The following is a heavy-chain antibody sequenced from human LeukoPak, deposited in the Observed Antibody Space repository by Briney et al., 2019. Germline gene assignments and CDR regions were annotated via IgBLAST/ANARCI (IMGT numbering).Heavy chain of an antibody. Sequence: GGSLRLSCAASGFTFSSYSMNWVRQAPGKGLEWVSYISDGGTTIYFADSVKGRFTISRDNAKNSLYLQMNSLRAEDTAVYYCAREGWGLSVADAFDIWGQGTMVTVSS. J-gene: IGHJ3*02. D-gene: IGHD1-26*01. CDR1: GFTFSSYS. V-gene: IGHV3-48*04. CDR3: AREGWGLSVADAFDI. CDR2: ISDGGTTI.